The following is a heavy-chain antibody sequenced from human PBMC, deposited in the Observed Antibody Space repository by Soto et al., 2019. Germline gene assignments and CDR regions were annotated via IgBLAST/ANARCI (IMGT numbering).Heavy chain of an antibody. Sequence: TGGSLRLSCAASGFTFSSYAMSWVRQAPGKGLEWVSAISGSGGSTYYADSVKGRFTISRDNSKYTLYLQMNSLRAEDTAVYYCAKAFFSGYYYVWYYYYGMDVWGLGTTVSVSS. D-gene: IGHD3-22*01. CDR1: GFTFSSYA. CDR2: ISGSGGST. V-gene: IGHV3-23*01. CDR3: AKAFFSGYYYVWYYYYGMDV. J-gene: IGHJ6*02.